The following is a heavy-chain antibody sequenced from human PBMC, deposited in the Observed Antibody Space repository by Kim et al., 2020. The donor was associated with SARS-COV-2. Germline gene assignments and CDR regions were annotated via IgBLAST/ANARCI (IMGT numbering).Heavy chain of an antibody. V-gene: IGHV3-21*01. Sequence: GGSLRLSCAASGFTFSSYSMNWVRQAPGKGLEWVSSISSSSSYIYYADSVKGRFTISRDNAKNSLYLQMNSLRAEDTAVYYCARDQSSTSHWGRQVDYWGQGTLVTVSS. CDR2: ISSSSSYI. CDR1: GFTFSSYS. J-gene: IGHJ4*02. D-gene: IGHD2-2*01. CDR3: ARDQSSTSHWGRQVDY.